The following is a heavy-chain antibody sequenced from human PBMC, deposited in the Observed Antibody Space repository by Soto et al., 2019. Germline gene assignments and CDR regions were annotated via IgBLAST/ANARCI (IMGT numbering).Heavy chain of an antibody. Sequence: GGSLRLSCAASGFTFSNFSMNRVRQAPGKGLEWVSYISSPSSSIYYADSIKGRFIISRDNAKNSLYLQMNSLRDEDTAVYYCARDLTFPATRRGMDVWGQGTTVTVSS. CDR1: GFTFSNFS. J-gene: IGHJ6*02. V-gene: IGHV3-48*02. CDR2: ISSPSSSI. CDR3: ARDLTFPATRRGMDV.